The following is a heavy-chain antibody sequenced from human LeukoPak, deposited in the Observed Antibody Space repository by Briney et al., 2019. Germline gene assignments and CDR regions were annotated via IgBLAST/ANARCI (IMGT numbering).Heavy chain of an antibody. CDR3: ARTNYRVVVPAAIDY. D-gene: IGHD2-2*01. J-gene: IGHJ4*02. CDR2: IKQDGSEK. CDR1: GFTFSSYW. Sequence: GGSLRLSCAASGFTFSSYWMSWVRQAPGKGLEWVANIKQDGSEKYYVDSVKGRFTISRGNAKNSLYLQMNSLRAEDTAVYYCARTNYRVVVPAAIDYWGQGTLVTVSS. V-gene: IGHV3-7*01.